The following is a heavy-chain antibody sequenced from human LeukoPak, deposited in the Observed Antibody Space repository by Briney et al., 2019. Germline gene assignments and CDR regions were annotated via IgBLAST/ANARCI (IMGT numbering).Heavy chain of an antibody. Sequence: PGGSLRLSCATSGFYFESYAMSWVRQAPGKGLEWVSGVSGSGASTYYADSVKGRFTISRDSSKNTLYLQLNSLRVEDTAVYYCARVYGSSNYYHDRYYYYMDVWGRGTTVTVSS. D-gene: IGHD3-22*01. V-gene: IGHV3-23*01. J-gene: IGHJ6*03. CDR1: GFYFESYA. CDR2: VSGSGAST. CDR3: ARVYGSSNYYHDRYYYYMDV.